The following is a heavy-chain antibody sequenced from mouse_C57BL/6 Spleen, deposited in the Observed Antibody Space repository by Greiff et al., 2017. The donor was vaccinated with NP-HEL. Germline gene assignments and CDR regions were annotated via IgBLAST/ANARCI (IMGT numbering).Heavy chain of an antibody. CDR2: ISSGGSYT. CDR1: GFTFSSYG. V-gene: IGHV5-6*01. Sequence: EVQLQQSGGDLVKPGGSLKLSCAASGFTFSSYGMSWVRQTPDKRLEWVATISSGGSYTYYPDSVKGRFTISRDNAKNTLYLQMSSLKSEDTAMYYCARDGVAPMDYWGQGTSVTVSS. J-gene: IGHJ4*01. D-gene: IGHD1-1*01. CDR3: ARDGVAPMDY.